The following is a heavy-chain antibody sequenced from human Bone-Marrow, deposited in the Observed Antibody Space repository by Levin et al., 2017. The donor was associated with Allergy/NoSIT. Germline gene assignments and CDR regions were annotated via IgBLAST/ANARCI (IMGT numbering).Heavy chain of an antibody. CDR1: GFTFSSYG. CDR2: ISYDGSNK. Sequence: GGSLRLSCAASGFTFSSYGMHWVRQAPGKGLEWVAVISYDGSNKYYADSVKGRFTISRDNSKNTLYLQMNSLRAEDTAVYYCAKAGVTIFGVVRAFDIWGQGTMVTVSS. J-gene: IGHJ3*02. CDR3: AKAGVTIFGVVRAFDI. D-gene: IGHD3-3*01. V-gene: IGHV3-30*18.